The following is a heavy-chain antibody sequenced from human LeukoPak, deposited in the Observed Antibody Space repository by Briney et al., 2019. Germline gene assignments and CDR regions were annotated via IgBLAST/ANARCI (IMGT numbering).Heavy chain of an antibody. CDR1: GVSISSYY. Sequence: SETLSLTCTVSGVSISSYYWSWIRQPPGKGLEWIGYIYYSGSTNYNPSLKSRVTISVDTSKNQFSLKLSSVTAADTAVYYCARSTGATVDYWGQGTLVTVSS. V-gene: IGHV4-59*01. CDR2: IYYSGST. J-gene: IGHJ4*02. CDR3: ARSTGATVDY. D-gene: IGHD1-26*01.